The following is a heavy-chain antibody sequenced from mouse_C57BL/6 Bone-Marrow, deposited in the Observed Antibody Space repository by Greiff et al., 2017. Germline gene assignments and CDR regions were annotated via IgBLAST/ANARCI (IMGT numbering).Heavy chain of an antibody. D-gene: IGHD1-1*01. J-gene: IGHJ1*03. V-gene: IGHV5S21*01. CDR3: AKLLRFYWYFDV. CDR2: ISSGGVYI. CDR1: GFTFSSYA. Sequence: EVMLVESGEGLVKPGGSLKLSCAASGFTFSSYAMSWVRQTPEKRLEWVAYISSGGVYIYYADTVKGRFTISRDNARNTLYLQMSSLKSEDTAMYDCAKLLRFYWYFDVWGTGTTVTVSS.